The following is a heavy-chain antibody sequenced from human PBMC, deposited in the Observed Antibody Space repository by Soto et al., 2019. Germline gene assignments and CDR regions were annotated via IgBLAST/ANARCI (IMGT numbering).Heavy chain of an antibody. Sequence: ASVKVSCKASGYTFTSYGISWVRQAPGQGLEWMGWISAYNGNTNYAQKLQGRVTMTTDTSTSTAYMELRSLRSDDTAVYYCARDRVGLVLLWFGEVPLPYYYGMDVWGQGTTVTVSS. V-gene: IGHV1-18*01. CDR1: GYTFTSYG. CDR2: ISAYNGNT. J-gene: IGHJ6*02. D-gene: IGHD3-10*01. CDR3: ARDRVGLVLLWFGEVPLPYYYGMDV.